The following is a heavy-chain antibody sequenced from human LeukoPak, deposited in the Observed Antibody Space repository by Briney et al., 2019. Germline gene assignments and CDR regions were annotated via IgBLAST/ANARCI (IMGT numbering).Heavy chain of an antibody. CDR2: INPNRGGT. J-gene: IGHJ4*02. Sequence: SVKVSCNASGYTFTGYYMHWVRQAPGQGLEWMGRINPNRGGTNYAQKFQGRVTMTRDTSISTAYMELSRLRSDDTAVYYCASRDGYDLDFDYWGQGTLVTVSS. D-gene: IGHD5-12*01. CDR3: ASRDGYDLDFDY. V-gene: IGHV1-2*06. CDR1: GYTFTGYY.